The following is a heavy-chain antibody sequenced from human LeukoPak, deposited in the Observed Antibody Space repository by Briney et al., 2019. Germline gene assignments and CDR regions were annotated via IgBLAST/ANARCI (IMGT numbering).Heavy chain of an antibody. D-gene: IGHD3-10*01. CDR3: ARPSRYGSGSYYPY. CDR1: GGSFSGYY. CDR2: INHSGST. J-gene: IGHJ4*02. V-gene: IGHV4-34*01. Sequence: SETLSLTCAVYGGSFSGYYWSWIRQPPGKGLEWIGEINHSGSTNYNPSLKSRVTISVDTSKNQFSLKLSSVTAADTAVYYCARPSRYGSGSYYPYWGQGRMVTVSS.